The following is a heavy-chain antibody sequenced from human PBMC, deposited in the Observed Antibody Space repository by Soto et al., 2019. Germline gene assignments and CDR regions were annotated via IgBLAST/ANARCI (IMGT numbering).Heavy chain of an antibody. Sequence: GESLKISCKGSGYSFTSYWISWVRQMPGKVLEWMGRIDPSDSYTNYSPSFQGHVTISADKSISTAYLQWSSLKASDTAMYYCARRRYDFWSGYYIYYGMDVWGQGXTVTVYS. J-gene: IGHJ6*02. CDR3: ARRRYDFWSGYYIYYGMDV. V-gene: IGHV5-10-1*01. CDR2: IDPSDSYT. D-gene: IGHD3-3*01. CDR1: GYSFTSYW.